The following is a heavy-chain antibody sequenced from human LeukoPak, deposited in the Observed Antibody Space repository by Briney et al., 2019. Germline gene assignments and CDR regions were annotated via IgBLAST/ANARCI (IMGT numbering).Heavy chain of an antibody. CDR2: ISYDGSDK. J-gene: IGHJ4*02. D-gene: IGHD1-26*01. CDR3: AKEVGTFTLDY. V-gene: IGHV3-30*18. CDR1: GFSFSTYG. Sequence: PGGSLRLSCAASGFSFSTYGMHWVRQAPGKGLEWVTVISYDGSDKYYADSVKGRFTISRDNSRNTLYPQMNSLRVEDTAVYYCAKEVGTFTLDYWGQGTLVTVSS.